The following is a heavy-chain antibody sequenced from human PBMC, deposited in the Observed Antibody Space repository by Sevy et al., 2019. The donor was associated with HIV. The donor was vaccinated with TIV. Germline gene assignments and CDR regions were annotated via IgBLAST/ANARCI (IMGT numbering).Heavy chain of an antibody. D-gene: IGHD1-26*01. CDR3: AGENAWGRGYS. CDR2: IYYNGNT. J-gene: IGHJ4*02. Sequence: SETLSLTCTVSGGSITSLYWGWIRQPPGKGLEWIANIYYNGNTNYNPSLKTRVTISLDTSKNQFSRRLSSVTAADTAIYYGAGENAWGRGYSWGQGTLVTVSS. V-gene: IGHV4-59*08. CDR1: GGSITSLY.